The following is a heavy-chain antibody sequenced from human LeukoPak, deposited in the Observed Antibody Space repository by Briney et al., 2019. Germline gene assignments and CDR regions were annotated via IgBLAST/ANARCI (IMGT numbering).Heavy chain of an antibody. J-gene: IGHJ4*02. V-gene: IGHV1-2*02. CDR2: INPNSGGT. Sequence: ASVKVSCKASGYTFTGYFMHWVRQAPGQGLEWMGWINPNSGGTNYAQKFQGRVTMTRDTSISTAYMELSRLRSDDTAVYYCAIPSRYCSSTSCYTLDYWGQGTLVTVSS. D-gene: IGHD2-2*02. CDR1: GYTFTGYF. CDR3: AIPSRYCSSTSCYTLDY.